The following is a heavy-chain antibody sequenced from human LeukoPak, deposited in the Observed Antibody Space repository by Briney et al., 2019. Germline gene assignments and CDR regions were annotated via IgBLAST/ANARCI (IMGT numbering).Heavy chain of an antibody. CDR1: RYTFSSSG. J-gene: IGHJ4*02. CDR2: IITYRGNT. Sequence: AAVTVSCKPSRYTFSSSGIYWVRQVAGQGLAWMGWIITYRGNTHYAPNLQGRLTMTTDTTTSTAYMELRSLTSDATALFYSAKDCATPCEGVGRNYWGEGTLVTVSS. V-gene: IGHV1-18*01. D-gene: IGHD1-26*01. CDR3: AKDCATPCEGVGRNY.